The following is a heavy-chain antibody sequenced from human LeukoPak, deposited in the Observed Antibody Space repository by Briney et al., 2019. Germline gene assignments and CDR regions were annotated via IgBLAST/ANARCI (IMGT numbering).Heavy chain of an antibody. CDR1: GFTFSIYA. J-gene: IGHJ4*02. Sequence: PGGSLRLSCAASGFTFSIYAMSCGRQAPGKGLEWVSAISGSGGSTYYADSVKGRFTISRDNSKNTLYLQMNSLRAEDTAVYYCAKDTYYYDRSGYYEASPSYYFDYWGQGTLVTVSS. V-gene: IGHV3-23*01. CDR2: ISGSGGST. CDR3: AKDTYYYDRSGYYEASPSYYFDY. D-gene: IGHD3-22*01.